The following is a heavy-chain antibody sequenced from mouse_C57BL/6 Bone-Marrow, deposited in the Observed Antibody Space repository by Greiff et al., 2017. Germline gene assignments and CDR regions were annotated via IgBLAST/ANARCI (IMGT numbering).Heavy chain of an antibody. CDR1: GYTFTSYS. D-gene: IGHD2-4*01. J-gene: IGHJ4*01. CDR3: ASDYDEWHYVLDY. Sequence: QVQLQQSGAGLVMPGASVKLSCAASGYTFTSYSMPWVRQRPGQGLEWIGEIDPSGSYTNYTQKFKGKSTLTVDKSSSTAYMQLSSLTSEDDAVDYYASDYDEWHYVLDYWGQGTLVTVS. V-gene: IGHV1-69*01. CDR2: IDPSGSYT.